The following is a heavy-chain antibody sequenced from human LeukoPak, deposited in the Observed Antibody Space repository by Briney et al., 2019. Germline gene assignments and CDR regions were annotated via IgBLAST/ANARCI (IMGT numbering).Heavy chain of an antibody. J-gene: IGHJ4*02. CDR1: GGSISSGGYY. Sequence: PSQTLSLTRTVSGGSISSGGYYWSWIRQHPGKGLEWIGYIYYSGSTYYNPSLKSRVTISVDTSKDQFSLKLSSVTAADTAVYYCARHVDSSSPIDYWGQGTLVTVSS. CDR3: ARHVDSSSPIDY. CDR2: IYYSGST. D-gene: IGHD6-13*01. V-gene: IGHV4-31*03.